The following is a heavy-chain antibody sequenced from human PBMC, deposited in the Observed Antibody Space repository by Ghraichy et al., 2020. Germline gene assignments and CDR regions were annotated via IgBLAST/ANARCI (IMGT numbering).Heavy chain of an antibody. J-gene: IGHJ4*02. Sequence: SVKVSCKASGGTFSSYAISWVRQAPGQGLEWMGGIIPIFGTANYAQKFQGRVTITADESTSTAYMELSSLRSEDTAVYYCARESRGYDSSGYYRDYWGQGTLVTVSS. CDR2: IIPIFGTA. CDR3: ARESRGYDSSGYYRDY. V-gene: IGHV1-69*13. D-gene: IGHD3-22*01. CDR1: GGTFSSYA.